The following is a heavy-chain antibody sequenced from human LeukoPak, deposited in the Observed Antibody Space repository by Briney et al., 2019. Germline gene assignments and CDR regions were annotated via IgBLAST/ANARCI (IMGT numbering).Heavy chain of an antibody. V-gene: IGHV4-34*01. J-gene: IGHJ5*02. CDR1: GGSFSGYY. D-gene: IGHD3-22*01. CDR3: ARLYYDSRGYYWFDR. CDR2: INHSGST. Sequence: SETLSLTCAVYGGSFSGYYWSWIRQPPGKGLEWIGEINHSGSTYDNPSLKSRVTISVDRSKNQFSLKLSSVTAADTAVYYCARLYYDSRGYYWFDRWGQGALVTVSS.